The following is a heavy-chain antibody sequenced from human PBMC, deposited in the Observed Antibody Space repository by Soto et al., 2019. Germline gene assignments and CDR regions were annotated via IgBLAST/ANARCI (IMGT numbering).Heavy chain of an antibody. CDR2: IYYSGST. Sequence: QLQLQESGPGLVKPSETLSLTCTVSGGSISSSSYYWGWIRQPPGKGLEWIGSIYYSGSTYYNPSLKSRVTISVDTSKNQFSLKLSSVTAADTAVYYCASVTTRGYFDYWGQGTLVTVSS. V-gene: IGHV4-39*01. J-gene: IGHJ4*02. D-gene: IGHD4-17*01. CDR3: ASVTTRGYFDY. CDR1: GGSISSSSYY.